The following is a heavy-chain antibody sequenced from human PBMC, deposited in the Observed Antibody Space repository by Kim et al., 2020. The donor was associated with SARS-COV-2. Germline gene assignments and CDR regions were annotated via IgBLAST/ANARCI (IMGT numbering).Heavy chain of an antibody. V-gene: IGHV2-5*02. CDR1: GFSLSTSGVG. J-gene: IGHJ3*02. CDR3: AHSDIVVVVAATTLGAFDI. CDR2: IYWDDDK. D-gene: IGHD2-15*01. Sequence: SGPTLVNPTQTLTLTCTFSGFSLSTSGVGVGWIRQPPGKALEWLALIYWDDDKRYSPSLKSRLTITKDTSKNQVVLTMTNMDPVDTATYYCAHSDIVVVVAATTLGAFDIWGQGTMVTVSS.